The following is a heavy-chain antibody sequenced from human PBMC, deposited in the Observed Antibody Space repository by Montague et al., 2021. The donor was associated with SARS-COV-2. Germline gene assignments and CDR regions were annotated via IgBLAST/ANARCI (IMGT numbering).Heavy chain of an antibody. D-gene: IGHD5-18*01. CDR3: ATFYVDTVSVTNAFDL. CDR2: IYSGDTA. Sequence: SRRISCAASGFSVSSKYMTWVRQPPGKELEWVSTIYSGDTAYYADSVQGRFTISRDHSKNTVFLQMNSLRAEDTALYYCATFYVDTVSVTNAFDLWGQGTLVSVSS. CDR1: GFSVSSKY. J-gene: IGHJ3*01. V-gene: IGHV3-53*01.